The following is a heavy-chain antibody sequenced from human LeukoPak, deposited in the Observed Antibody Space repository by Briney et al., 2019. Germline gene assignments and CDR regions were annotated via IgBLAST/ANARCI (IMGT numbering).Heavy chain of an antibody. CDR2: ISSSSSYI. J-gene: IGHJ3*02. D-gene: IGHD7-27*01. CDR1: GFTFSSYS. CDR3: ARGWVNWGSRDDAFDI. V-gene: IGHV3-21*01. Sequence: GGSLRLSCAASGFTFSSYSMNWVRQAPGKGLEWVSSISSSSSYIYYADSVKGRFTFSRDNAKNSLYLQMNSLRAEDTAVYYCARGWVNWGSRDDAFDIWGQGTMVTVSS.